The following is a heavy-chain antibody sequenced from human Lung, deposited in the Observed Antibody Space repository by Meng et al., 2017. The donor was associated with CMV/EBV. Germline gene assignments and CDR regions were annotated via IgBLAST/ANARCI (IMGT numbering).Heavy chain of an antibody. V-gene: IGHV3-30*02. CDR3: ANRGEGDFSTASCEDAFDM. Sequence: SXAASGFTFSNYGMRWVRQAPGKGPEWVAFIRYDGNYTYYIDSVKGRFTISRDNSKNTLYLQMNSLRAEDTAVYYCANRGEGDFSTASCEDAFDMWGQGXMVTVSS. J-gene: IGHJ3*02. CDR2: IRYDGNYT. CDR1: GFTFSNYG. D-gene: IGHD2-2*01.